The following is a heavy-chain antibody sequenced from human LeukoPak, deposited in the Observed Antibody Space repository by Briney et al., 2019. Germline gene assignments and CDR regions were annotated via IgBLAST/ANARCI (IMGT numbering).Heavy chain of an antibody. J-gene: IGHJ4*02. CDR2: IYYSGST. D-gene: IGHD6-13*01. CDR3: ARLTSSSSGSSFDY. CDR1: GGSISNYY. Sequence: PSETLSLTCTVSGGSISNYYWSWLRQPPGKGLEWIGYIYYSGSTNYTPSLKSRVTVSVDTSKNQFSLKLSSVTAADTAVYYCARLTSSSSGSSFDYWGQGTLVTVSS. V-gene: IGHV4-59*08.